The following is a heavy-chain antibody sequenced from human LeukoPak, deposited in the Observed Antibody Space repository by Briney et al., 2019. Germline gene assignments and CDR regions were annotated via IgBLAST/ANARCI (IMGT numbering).Heavy chain of an antibody. CDR1: GGTFSSYA. Sequence: GSSVKVSWKASGGTFSSYAISWVRQAPVQGLEWMGGIIPIFGTANYAQKYQGRVTITADKSTSTAYMELSSLRSEDTAVYYCARAVLGDSGSADYWGQGTLVTVSS. CDR2: IIPIFGTA. D-gene: IGHD5-12*01. J-gene: IGHJ4*02. CDR3: ARAVLGDSGSADY. V-gene: IGHV1-69*06.